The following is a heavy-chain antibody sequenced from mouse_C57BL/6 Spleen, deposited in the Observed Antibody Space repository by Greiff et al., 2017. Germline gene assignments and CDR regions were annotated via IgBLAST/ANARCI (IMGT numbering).Heavy chain of an antibody. D-gene: IGHD4-1*01. CDR1: GYTFTDYY. V-gene: IGHV1-84*01. Sequence: QVQLQQSGPELVKPGASVKISCKASGYTFTDYYINWVKQRPGQGLEWIGWIYTGSGNTKYNEKFKGKATLTVDTSSSTAYMQLSSLTSEDSAVYFCARRGWDGNWYFDVWGTGTTVTVSS. CDR2: IYTGSGNT. CDR3: ARRGWDGNWYFDV. J-gene: IGHJ1*03.